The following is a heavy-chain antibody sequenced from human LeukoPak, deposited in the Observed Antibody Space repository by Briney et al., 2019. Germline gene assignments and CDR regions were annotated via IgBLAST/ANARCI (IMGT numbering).Heavy chain of an antibody. J-gene: IGHJ4*02. CDR2: INHSGST. D-gene: IGHD2-15*01. V-gene: IGHV4-34*01. Sequence: PSETLSLTCAVYGGSFSGYYWSWIRQPPGKGLEWIGEINHSGSTNYNPSLKSRVTISVDTSKNQFSLKLSSVTAADTAVYYCARAVFHCGGGSCYPDRFDYWGQGTLVTVSS. CDR3: ARAVFHCGGGSCYPDRFDY. CDR1: GGSFSGYY.